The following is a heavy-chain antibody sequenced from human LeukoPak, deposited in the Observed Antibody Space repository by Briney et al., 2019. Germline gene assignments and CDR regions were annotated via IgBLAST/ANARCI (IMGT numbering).Heavy chain of an antibody. V-gene: IGHV3-30*03. Sequence: PGGSLRLSCAASGFTFSSYGMHWVRQAPGKGLEWVAVISYDGSNKYYADSVKGRFTISRDNSKNTLYLQMNSLRAEDTAVYYCAAAMSRYYYYGMDVWGLGTTVTVSS. CDR3: AAAMSRYYYYGMDV. CDR2: ISYDGSNK. D-gene: IGHD6-25*01. CDR1: GFTFSSYG. J-gene: IGHJ6*02.